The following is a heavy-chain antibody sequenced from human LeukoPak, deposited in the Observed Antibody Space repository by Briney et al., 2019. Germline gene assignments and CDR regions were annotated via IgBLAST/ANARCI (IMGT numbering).Heavy chain of an antibody. CDR2: ISPGGGTT. V-gene: IGHV3-23*01. CDR1: GFTFSNEA. Sequence: GGSLRLSCAVSGFTFSNEAMGWVRQLRGGGLEWVSTISPGGGTTYYAESMKGRFTISRDNSKTTLYLEMNSLRVEDTAVYYCTKARSGSSNWALQIFEYWGQGVLVTVSS. CDR3: TKARSGSSNWALQIFEY. J-gene: IGHJ4*02. D-gene: IGHD4-11*01.